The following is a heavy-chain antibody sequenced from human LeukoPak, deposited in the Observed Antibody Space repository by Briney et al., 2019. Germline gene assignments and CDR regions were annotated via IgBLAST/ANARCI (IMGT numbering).Heavy chain of an antibody. J-gene: IGHJ4*02. CDR2: INHSGST. CDR1: GGSIRSSSYY. CDR3: ARGAYIGIYLPSAVDY. V-gene: IGHV4-39*07. Sequence: SETLSLTCTVSGGSIRSSSYYWGWIRQPPGKGLEWIGEINHSGSTNYNPSLKSRVTISVDTSKNQFSLKLSSVTAADTAVYYCARGAYIGIYLPSAVDYWGQGTLVTVSS. D-gene: IGHD2-2*01.